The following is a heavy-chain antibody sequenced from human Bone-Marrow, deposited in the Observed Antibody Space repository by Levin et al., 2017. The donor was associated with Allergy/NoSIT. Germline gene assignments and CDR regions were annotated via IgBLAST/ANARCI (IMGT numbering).Heavy chain of an antibody. CDR3: ARGHDFWSGYYSQPDF. D-gene: IGHD3-3*01. Sequence: ASVKVSCKASGYTFTTYSVTWVRQAPGQGLEWMGGINTNNGNPTHAQGFTGRFVFSLDTSVSTAYLQISSLKAEDTALCYCARGHDFWSGYYSQPDFWGQGTLVTVSS. J-gene: IGHJ4*02. V-gene: IGHV7-4-1*02. CDR2: INTNNGNP. CDR1: GYTFTTYS.